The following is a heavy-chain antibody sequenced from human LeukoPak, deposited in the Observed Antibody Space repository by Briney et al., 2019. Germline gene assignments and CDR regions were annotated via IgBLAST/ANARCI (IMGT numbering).Heavy chain of an antibody. Sequence: GRSLRLSCAASGFSFSSYAMHWVRQAPGKGLEWVAVISYDGSNKFYADSVSGRFTISRGNSKNTLYLQMNSLRAEDTAVYYCAKDAGQRANNWYYFDYWGQGTLVTVSS. J-gene: IGHJ4*02. D-gene: IGHD1-1*01. CDR1: GFSFSSYA. CDR2: ISYDGSNK. V-gene: IGHV3-30*04. CDR3: AKDAGQRANNWYYFDY.